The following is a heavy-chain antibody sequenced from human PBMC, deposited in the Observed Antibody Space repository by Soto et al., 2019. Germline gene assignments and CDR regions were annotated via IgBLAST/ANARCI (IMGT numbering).Heavy chain of an antibody. V-gene: IGHV3-48*02. D-gene: IGHD4-17*01. CDR2: IRISGSSGSSTT. CDR1: GFIFSSYN. CDR3: ARNDYGDYAFDY. J-gene: IGHJ4*02. Sequence: GGSLRLSCAASGFIFSSYNMNWVRQAPGKGLEWISYIRISGSSGSSTTYYADSVKGRFTISRDNAKNSLYLQMSSLRDEDTAVYYCARNDYGDYAFDYWGQGTPVTVSS.